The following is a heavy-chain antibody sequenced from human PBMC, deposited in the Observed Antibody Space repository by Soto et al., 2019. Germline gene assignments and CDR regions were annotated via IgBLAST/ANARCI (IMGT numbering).Heavy chain of an antibody. V-gene: IGHV4-39*01. Sequence: SETLSLTCTVSGGSISSSSYYWCWIRQPPGKGLEWIGSIYYSGSTYYNPSLKSRVTISVDTSKNQFSLKLSSVTAADTAVYYFARHNPEWFGKYLWGFDPWGQETLVTVSS. CDR2: IYYSGST. D-gene: IGHD3-10*01. CDR1: GGSISSSSYY. J-gene: IGHJ5*02. CDR3: ARHNPEWFGKYLWGFDP.